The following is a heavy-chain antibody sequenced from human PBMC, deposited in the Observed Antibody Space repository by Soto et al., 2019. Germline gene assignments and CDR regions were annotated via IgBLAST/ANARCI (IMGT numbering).Heavy chain of an antibody. Sequence: GGSLRPSFGASGFTFSSYAMSWVRQSPGKGLEWVSAISGSGGSTYYADSVKGRFTISRDNSKNTLYLQMNSLRAEDTAVYYCAKDEGASSSSTDYWGQGTLVTVSS. J-gene: IGHJ4*02. CDR2: ISGSGGST. V-gene: IGHV3-23*01. CDR1: GFTFSSYA. D-gene: IGHD6-6*01. CDR3: AKDEGASSSSTDY.